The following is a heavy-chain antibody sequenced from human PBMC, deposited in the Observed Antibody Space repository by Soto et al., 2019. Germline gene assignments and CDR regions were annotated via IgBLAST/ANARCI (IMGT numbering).Heavy chain of an antibody. CDR2: ISWDGGST. D-gene: IGHD6-13*01. CDR1: VFTFDDYA. V-gene: IGHV3-43D*04. Sequence: GSLRLSGAASVFTFDDYAMHWVRQAPGKGLEWVSLISWDGGSTYYADSVKGRFTISRDNSKNSLYLQMNSLRAEDTALYYCAKDGGGYSSSWYSTYYYYGMDVWGQGTTVTVSS. J-gene: IGHJ6*02. CDR3: AKDGGGYSSSWYSTYYYYGMDV.